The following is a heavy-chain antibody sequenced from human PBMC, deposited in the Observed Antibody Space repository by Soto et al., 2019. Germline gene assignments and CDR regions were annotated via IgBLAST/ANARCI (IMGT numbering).Heavy chain of an antibody. CDR1: GGSISSGDYY. CDR2: IYYSGST. J-gene: IGHJ6*02. CDR3: ARVQLELRRYYYGMDV. V-gene: IGHV4-30-4*01. Sequence: SETLSLTCTVSGGSISSGDYYWSWIRQPPGKGLEWIGYIYYSGSTYYNPSLKSRVTISVDTSKNQFSLKLSSVTAADTAVYYCARVQLELRRYYYGMDVWGQGTTVTVSS. D-gene: IGHD1-7*01.